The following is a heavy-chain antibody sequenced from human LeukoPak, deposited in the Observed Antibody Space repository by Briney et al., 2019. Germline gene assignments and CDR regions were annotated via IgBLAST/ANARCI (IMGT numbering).Heavy chain of an antibody. CDR2: IYYSGST. J-gene: IGHJ6*03. CDR3: ARGYCSSTSCYAGCYYYMDV. D-gene: IGHD2-2*01. V-gene: IGHV4-39*07. Sequence: SETLSLTCTVSGGSISSSSYYWGWIRQPPGKGLEWIGSIYYSGSTYYNPSLKSRVTISVDTSKNQFSLKLSSVTAADTAVYYCARGYCSSTSCYAGCYYYMDVWGKGTTVTVSS. CDR1: GGSISSSSYY.